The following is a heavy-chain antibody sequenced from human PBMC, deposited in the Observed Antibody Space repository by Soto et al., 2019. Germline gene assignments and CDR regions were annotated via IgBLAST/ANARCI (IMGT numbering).Heavy chain of an antibody. J-gene: IGHJ6*02. Sequence: QVQLVQSGAEVKKPGASVKVSCKASGYTFTSYGISWVRQAPGQGLEWMGWISAYNGNTNYAQKLQGRVTMTTDTSTSTADVELRSLRSDDTAVYYCARDGALGENYYSYGMDVWGQGTTVTVSS. CDR3: ARDGALGENYYSYGMDV. CDR2: ISAYNGNT. CDR1: GYTFTSYG. V-gene: IGHV1-18*01. D-gene: IGHD3-16*01.